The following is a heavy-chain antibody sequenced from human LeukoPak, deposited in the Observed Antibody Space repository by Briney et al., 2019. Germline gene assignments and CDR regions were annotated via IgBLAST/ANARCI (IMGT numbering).Heavy chain of an antibody. D-gene: IGHD2-2*01. CDR3: ARARTVSVYFDY. V-gene: IGHV3-30-3*01. CDR2: ISYDGSNK. Sequence: PGGSLRLSCAASGFTFSSYAMHWVRQAPGKGLEWVAVISYDGSNKYYADSVKGRFTISRDNSKNTLYLQMNSLRAEDTAVYYCARARTVSVYFDYWGQGTLVTVSS. CDR1: GFTFSSYA. J-gene: IGHJ4*02.